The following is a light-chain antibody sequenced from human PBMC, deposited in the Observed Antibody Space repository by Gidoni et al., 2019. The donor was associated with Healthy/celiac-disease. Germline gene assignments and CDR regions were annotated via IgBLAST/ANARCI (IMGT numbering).Light chain of an antibody. CDR3: QQYYSTPT. J-gene: IGKJ2*01. CDR2: WAS. CDR1: QSVVYSSNNKNY. V-gene: IGKV4-1*01. Sequence: IVMTQSPDSLAVSLGERATLNCKSSQSVVYSSNNKNYLAWYQQKPGQPPKLLIYWASTRESGVPDRFSGSGAGTDFTLTISSLQAEDVAVYYCQQYYSTPTFGQGTKLEIK.